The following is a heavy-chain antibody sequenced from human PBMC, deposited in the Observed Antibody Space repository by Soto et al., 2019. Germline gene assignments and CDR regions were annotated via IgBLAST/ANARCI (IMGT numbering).Heavy chain of an antibody. J-gene: IGHJ6*02. CDR2: INPKSGGT. D-gene: IGHD3-22*01. Sequence: ASVKVSCKASGYSFTDYHIHWVRQAPGQGLEWLGRINPKSGGTSTAQKFQGWVTMTTDTSISTASMELTRLRSDDTAVYYCARVCYYDGSGYCYYGMDVWGQGTTVTVSS. CDR1: GYSFTDYH. V-gene: IGHV1-2*04. CDR3: ARVCYYDGSGYCYYGMDV.